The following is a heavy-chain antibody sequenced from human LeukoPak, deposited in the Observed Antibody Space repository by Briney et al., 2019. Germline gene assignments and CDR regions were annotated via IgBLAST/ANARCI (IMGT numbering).Heavy chain of an antibody. V-gene: IGHV3-21*01. J-gene: IGHJ6*02. CDR3: AREYYYGSGSPLVYYGMDV. CDR2: ISSSSSYI. D-gene: IGHD3-10*01. CDR1: GFTFSSYS. Sequence: GGSLRLSCAASGFTFSSYSMNWVCQAPGKGLEWVSSISSSSSYIYYADSVKGRFTISRDNAKNSLYLQMNSLRAEDTAVYYCAREYYYGSGSPLVYYGMDVWGQGTTVTVSS.